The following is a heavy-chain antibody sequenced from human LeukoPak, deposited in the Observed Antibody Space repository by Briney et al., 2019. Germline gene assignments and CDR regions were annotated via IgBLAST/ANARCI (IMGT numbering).Heavy chain of an antibody. CDR1: GGSISSGDYY. Sequence: PSQTLSLTCTVSGGSISSGDYYWSWIRQPPGKGLEWIGYIYYSGSTDYNPSLKSRVTISVDTSKNQFSLKLSSVTAADTAVYYCARWDRYSSGWFSNGPWGQGTLVTVSS. D-gene: IGHD6-19*01. J-gene: IGHJ5*02. V-gene: IGHV4-61*08. CDR3: ARWDRYSSGWFSNGP. CDR2: IYYSGST.